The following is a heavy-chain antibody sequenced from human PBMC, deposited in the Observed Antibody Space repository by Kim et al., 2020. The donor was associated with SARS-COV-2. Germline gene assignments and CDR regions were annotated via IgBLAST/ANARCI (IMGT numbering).Heavy chain of an antibody. CDR2: IYTSGST. J-gene: IGHJ5*02. CDR3: ARDYGDYWFDP. D-gene: IGHD4-17*01. CDR1: GGSISSGSYY. V-gene: IGHV4-61*02. Sequence: SETLSLTCTVSGGSISSGSYYWSWIRQPAGKGLEWIGRIYTSGSTNYNPSLKSRVTISVDTSKNQFSLKLSSVTAADTAVYYCARDYGDYWFDPWGQGTLVTVSS.